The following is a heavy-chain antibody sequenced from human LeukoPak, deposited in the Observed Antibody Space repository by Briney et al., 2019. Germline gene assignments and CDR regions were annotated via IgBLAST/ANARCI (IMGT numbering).Heavy chain of an antibody. D-gene: IGHD3-22*01. J-gene: IGHJ4*02. CDR2: IYYSGST. CDR3: ARGGYYYDSSGYYRRSSFDY. CDR1: GGSFSGYY. V-gene: IGHV4-34*01. Sequence: PSETLSLTCAVYGGSFSGYYWGWIRQPPGKGLEWIGSIYYSGSTYYNPSLKSRVTISVDTSKNQFSLKLSSVTAADTAVYYCARGGYYYDSSGYYRRSSFDYWGQGTLVTVSS.